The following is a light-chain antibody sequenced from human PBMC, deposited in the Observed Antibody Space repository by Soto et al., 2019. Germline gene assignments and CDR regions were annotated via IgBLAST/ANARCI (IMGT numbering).Light chain of an antibody. V-gene: IGLV1-51*02. CDR1: SSNIGNDY. CDR2: ETN. CDR3: ASWDSSLSGRL. J-gene: IGLJ2*01. Sequence: QSVLTQPPSVSAAPGQKVTISCSGSSSNIGNDYVSRYQQLPGTAPKLLIYETNKRPSGIPDRFSGSKSGTSATLDITGLQTGDEADYYCASWDSSLSGRLFGGGTKLTVL.